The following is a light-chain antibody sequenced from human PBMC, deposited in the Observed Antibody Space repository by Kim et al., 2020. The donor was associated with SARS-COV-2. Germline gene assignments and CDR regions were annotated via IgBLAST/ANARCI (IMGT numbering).Light chain of an antibody. Sequence: CASVGDIFTLTCRATQSISTFLNWYQQKPGSAPKLRFYAASSLQSWVPSRFTGSGSGTDFTLTISSLQPEDFATYYCQQGYSSPCTFGQGTELEI. V-gene: IGKV1-39*01. CDR1: QSISTF. J-gene: IGKJ2*02. CDR2: AAS. CDR3: QQGYSSPCT.